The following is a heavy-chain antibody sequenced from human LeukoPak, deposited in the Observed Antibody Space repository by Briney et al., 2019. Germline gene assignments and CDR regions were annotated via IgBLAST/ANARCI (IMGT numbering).Heavy chain of an antibody. CDR2: INPSGGST. CDR1: GYIFTSYY. V-gene: IGHV1-46*01. Sequence: GASVKVSCKASGYIFTSYYMHWVRQAPGQGPEWMGIINPSGGSTSYAQKFQGRVTMTRDTSTSTVYMELSSLRSEDTAVYYCARDGRGYSYGYYFDYWGQGTLVTVSS. J-gene: IGHJ4*02. CDR3: ARDGRGYSYGYYFDY. D-gene: IGHD5-18*01.